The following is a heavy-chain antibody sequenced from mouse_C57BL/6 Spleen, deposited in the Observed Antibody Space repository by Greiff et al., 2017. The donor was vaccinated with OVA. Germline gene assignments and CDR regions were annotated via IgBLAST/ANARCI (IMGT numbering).Heavy chain of an antibody. CDR3: ARGGIVTTHYFDY. V-gene: IGHV1-52*01. CDR2: IDPSDSET. CDR1: GYTFTSYW. J-gene: IGHJ2*01. D-gene: IGHD2-12*01. Sequence: QVQLQQPGAELVRPGSSVKLSCKASGYTFTSYWMHWVKQRTIQGLEWIGNIDPSDSETHYNQKFKDKATLPVDKSSSTAYMQLSRLTSEDSAVYYCARGGIVTTHYFDYWGQGTTLTVSS.